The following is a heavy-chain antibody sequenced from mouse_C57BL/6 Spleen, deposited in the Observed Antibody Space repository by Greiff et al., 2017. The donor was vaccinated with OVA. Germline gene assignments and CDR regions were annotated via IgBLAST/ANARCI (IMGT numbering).Heavy chain of an antibody. CDR1: GYAFTNYL. Sequence: QVQLQQSGAELVRPGTSVTVSCKASGYAFTNYLIDWVQQRPGQGLEWIGVINTGGGGTNNNEKFKGKTTLTADNTSSTAYMQLSSLTSEDSAVYFCARSYYYGISYKFDVWGTGTTVTVSS. J-gene: IGHJ1*03. D-gene: IGHD1-1*01. V-gene: IGHV1-54*01. CDR3: ARSYYYGISYKFDV. CDR2: INTGGGGT.